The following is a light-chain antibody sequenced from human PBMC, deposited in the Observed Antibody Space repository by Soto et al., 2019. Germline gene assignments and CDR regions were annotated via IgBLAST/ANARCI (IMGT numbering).Light chain of an antibody. CDR3: QKYNNWPPWT. J-gene: IGKJ1*01. CDR1: QSVSSN. CDR2: GAS. V-gene: IGKV3-15*01. Sequence: EIVMTQSPATLSVSPGERATLSCRASQSVSSNLAWYQQKPGQAPRLLIDGASTRATGIPARFSGSGSGTEFTLTISSLQSEDYAAYYGQKYNNWPPWTFGQGTKVEIK.